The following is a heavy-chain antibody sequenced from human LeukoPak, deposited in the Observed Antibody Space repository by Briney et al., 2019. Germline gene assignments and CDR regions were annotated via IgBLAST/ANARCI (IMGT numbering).Heavy chain of an antibody. CDR2: IYYSGST. D-gene: IGHD1-26*01. CDR3: ARELVVGAIDAFDI. CDR1: GGSISSSSYY. J-gene: IGHJ3*02. Sequence: SETLSLTCTVSGGSISSSSYYWGWIRQPPGKGLEWIGSIYYSGSTYYNPSLKSRVTISVDTSKNQFSLKLSSVTAADTAVYYCARELVVGAIDAFDIWGQGTMVTVSS. V-gene: IGHV4-39*07.